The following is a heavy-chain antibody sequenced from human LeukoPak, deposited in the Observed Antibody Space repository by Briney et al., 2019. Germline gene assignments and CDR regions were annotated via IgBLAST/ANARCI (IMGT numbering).Heavy chain of an antibody. V-gene: IGHV4-39*02. CDR3: ARRSSGGGLFDY. J-gene: IGHJ4*02. Sequence: PSETLSLTCTVSGGFISSSSYYWGWIRQPPGKGLEWIGSTFYSGNTYYNASLKSRVTISVDTSKNHFSLKLSSVTSADTAVYYCARRSSGGGLFDYWGQGTLVTVSS. D-gene: IGHD6-19*01. CDR2: TFYSGNT. CDR1: GGFISSSSYY.